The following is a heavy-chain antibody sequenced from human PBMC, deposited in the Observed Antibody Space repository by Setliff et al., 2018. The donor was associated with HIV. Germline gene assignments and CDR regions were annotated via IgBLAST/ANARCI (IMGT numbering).Heavy chain of an antibody. V-gene: IGHV4-31*03. Sequence: SETLSLTCTVTGGSINSGGYYWSWIRQHPGKGLEWIGYIYYSGSTYYNPSLKSRVTISVDTSKNQFSLKLSSVTAADTAVYYCATHTYYYDSSGYYFDAFDIWGQGTMVTVSS. CDR3: ATHTYYYDSSGYYFDAFDI. CDR2: IYYSGST. D-gene: IGHD3-22*01. CDR1: GGSINSGGYY. J-gene: IGHJ3*02.